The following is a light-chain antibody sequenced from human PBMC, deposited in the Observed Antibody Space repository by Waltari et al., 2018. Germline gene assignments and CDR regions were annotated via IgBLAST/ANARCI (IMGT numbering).Light chain of an antibody. J-gene: IGKJ4*01. CDR2: GVS. Sequence: DIQMTQSPFSVSASVGDTVTLTCRASQRISGWLAWYQQKPGKAPTLLIYGVSSLKSGVPSRFSGSGSGTDFNLTINSLQPEDFAAYYCQHAHNYPLTFGGGTKVEI. CDR3: QHAHNYPLT. V-gene: IGKV1-12*01. CDR1: QRISGW.